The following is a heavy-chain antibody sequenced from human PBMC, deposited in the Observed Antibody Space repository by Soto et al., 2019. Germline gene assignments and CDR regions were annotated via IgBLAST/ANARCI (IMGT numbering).Heavy chain of an antibody. J-gene: IGHJ4*02. CDR2: FIPDFGTT. Sequence: QERLVQSGAEVKKPGASMKVSCKASGDFFRSFPIIGLAQAPGHGLGWRGGFIPDFGTTNYPQKFQDRVTITAEESTNTAYMELSSLRSDDTAIYFCAMGGSPYVWFNEFWGQGTLVTVSS. D-gene: IGHD3-16*01. CDR3: AMGGSPYVWFNEF. CDR1: GDFFRSFP. V-gene: IGHV1-69*01.